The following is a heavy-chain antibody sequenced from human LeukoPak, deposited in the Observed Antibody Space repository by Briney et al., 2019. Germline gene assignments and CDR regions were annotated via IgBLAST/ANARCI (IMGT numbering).Heavy chain of an antibody. Sequence: PSETLSLTCTVSGGSVTNYCWSWIRQPPGKGLEWVGYIYYSGSTNYNPSLKSRVTISVETYKNQFFLKLSSVTAADTAVYYCVRGGTNWFDPWGQGTLVTVSP. CDR3: VRGGTNWFDP. D-gene: IGHD1-1*01. CDR2: IYYSGST. V-gene: IGHV4-59*08. J-gene: IGHJ5*02. CDR1: GGSVTNYC.